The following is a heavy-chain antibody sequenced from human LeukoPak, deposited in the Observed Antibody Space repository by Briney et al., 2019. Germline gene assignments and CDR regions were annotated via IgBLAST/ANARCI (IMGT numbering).Heavy chain of an antibody. CDR2: INPNTAVT. V-gene: IGHV1-2*02. J-gene: IGHJ6*03. Sequence: ASVKVSCKASGFTFTGYYMHWVRQAPGQGLEWMGWINPNTAVTKYAQKFQGRITITTDESTSTAYMELSSLRSEDTAVYYCARDDGFGYYYMDVWGKGTTVTVSS. D-gene: IGHD3-3*01. CDR1: GFTFTGYY. CDR3: ARDDGFGYYYMDV.